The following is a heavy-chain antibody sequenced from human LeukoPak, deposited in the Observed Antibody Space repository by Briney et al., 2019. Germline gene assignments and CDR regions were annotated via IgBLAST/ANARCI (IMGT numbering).Heavy chain of an antibody. CDR1: GGSISSGGYY. J-gene: IGHJ3*02. Sequence: KTSETLSLTCTVSGGSISSGGYYWSWIRQHPGKGLEWIGYIYYSGSTYYNPSLKSRVTISVDTSKNQFSLKLSSVTAADTAVYYCARDLRYSSGWSLDAFDIWGQGTMVTVSS. CDR2: IYYSGST. D-gene: IGHD6-19*01. CDR3: ARDLRYSSGWSLDAFDI. V-gene: IGHV4-31*03.